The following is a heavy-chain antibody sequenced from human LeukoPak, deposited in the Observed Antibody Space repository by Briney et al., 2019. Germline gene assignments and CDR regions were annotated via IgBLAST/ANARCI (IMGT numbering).Heavy chain of an antibody. CDR1: GGSFSGYY. D-gene: IGHD3-10*01. Sequence: SETLSLTCAVYGGSFSGYYWSWIRQPPGKGLEWIGYIYYSGSTNYNPSLKSRVTISVDTSKNQFSLKLSSMTAADTAVYYCARGVKAGAYYYYYYMDVWGKETTVTISS. CDR2: IYYSGST. V-gene: IGHV4-59*01. J-gene: IGHJ6*03. CDR3: ARGVKAGAYYYYYYMDV.